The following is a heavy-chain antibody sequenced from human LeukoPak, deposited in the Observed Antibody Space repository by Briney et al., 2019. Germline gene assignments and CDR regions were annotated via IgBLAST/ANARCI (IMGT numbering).Heavy chain of an antibody. V-gene: IGHV3-23*01. CDR1: GFTFSSYA. CDR3: AKDRRSSSYGAATDAFDI. CDR2: LSGSGGNT. J-gene: IGHJ3*02. D-gene: IGHD6-6*01. Sequence: GGSLRLSCTASGFTFSSYAMSWVRQAPGKGLEWVSALSGSGGNTYYADSVKGQFTISRDNSKNTLYLQMNSLRAEDTAKYYCAKDRRSSSYGAATDAFDIWGQGTMVTVSS.